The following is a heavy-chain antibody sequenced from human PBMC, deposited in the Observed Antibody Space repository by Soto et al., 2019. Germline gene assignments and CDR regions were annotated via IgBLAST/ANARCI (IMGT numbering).Heavy chain of an antibody. Sequence: GGSLRLSCAASGFTVSSNYMSWVRQAPGKGLEWVSVIYSGGSTYYADSVKGRFTISRDNSKNTLYLQMNSLRAADTAVYYCATFPSRGSGSLYYGMDVWGQGTTVTVSS. D-gene: IGHD3-16*01. V-gene: IGHV3-53*01. CDR1: GFTVSSNY. CDR2: IYSGGST. J-gene: IGHJ6*02. CDR3: ATFPSRGSGSLYYGMDV.